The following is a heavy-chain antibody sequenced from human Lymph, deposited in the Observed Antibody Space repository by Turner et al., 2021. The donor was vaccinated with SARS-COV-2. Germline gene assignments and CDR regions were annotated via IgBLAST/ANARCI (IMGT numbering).Heavy chain of an antibody. Sequence: HVQRVESGGGVVQPRRYLSLLLAASALAFSSYARQWVRQAPSKGLEWVAVISLDGNNRYYTDSVKGRFTISRDNSKNTLYLQLNSLRPEDTAVYYCARGDYYGSGTYPGKTFDYWGQGTLVTVSS. CDR1: ALAFSSYA. CDR3: ARGDYYGSGTYPGKTFDY. CDR2: ISLDGNNR. D-gene: IGHD3-10*01. V-gene: IGHV3-30-3*01. J-gene: IGHJ4*02.